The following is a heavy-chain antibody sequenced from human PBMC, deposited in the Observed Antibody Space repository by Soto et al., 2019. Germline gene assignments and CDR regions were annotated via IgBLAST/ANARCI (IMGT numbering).Heavy chain of an antibody. Sequence: QVQLVESGGGVVQPGRSLRLSCAASGFTCSSYGMHWVRQAPGKGLEWVAVISYDGSNKYYADSVKGRFTISRDNSKNTLYLQMDSLRAEDTAVYYYAKDYVVAGTGYYFDYWGQGTLVTVSS. CDR2: ISYDGSNK. CDR1: GFTCSSYG. J-gene: IGHJ4*02. CDR3: AKDYVVAGTGYYFDY. D-gene: IGHD6-19*01. V-gene: IGHV3-30*18.